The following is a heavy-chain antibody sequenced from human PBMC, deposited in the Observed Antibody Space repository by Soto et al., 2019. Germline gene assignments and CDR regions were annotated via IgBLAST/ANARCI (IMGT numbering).Heavy chain of an antibody. D-gene: IGHD6-19*01. Sequence: LSLTCTVSGDSISGYYWSWIRQPPGKGLEWVGYIYYTGSTNYNPSLKSRVTISVDTSKNQFSLKLSSLTAADTAVYYCARRLRSGRLYNWFDTWGQGTLVTVSS. J-gene: IGHJ5*02. V-gene: IGHV4-59*01. CDR1: GDSISGYY. CDR3: ARRLRSGRLYNWFDT. CDR2: IYYTGST.